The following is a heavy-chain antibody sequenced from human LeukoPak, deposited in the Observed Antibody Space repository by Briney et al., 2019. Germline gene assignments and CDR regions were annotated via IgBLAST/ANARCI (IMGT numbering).Heavy chain of an antibody. CDR2: ITSDGSST. Sequence: GGSLRLSCVGSGFSFSSDWMHWVRQAPGKGLVWVSRITSDGSSTTYADSVKGRFTVSRDNAKSTLYLHMNSLRAEDTAMYYCARTYGLEHWGQGTLVTVSS. V-gene: IGHV3-74*03. CDR1: GFSFSSDW. J-gene: IGHJ4*02. D-gene: IGHD3-10*01. CDR3: ARTYGLEH.